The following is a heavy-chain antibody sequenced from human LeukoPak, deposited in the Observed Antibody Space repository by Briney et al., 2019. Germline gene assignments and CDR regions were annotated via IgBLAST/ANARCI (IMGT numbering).Heavy chain of an antibody. Sequence: GGSLRLSCAASGFTFSNYAMHWVRQAPGKGLEWVAVISYDGTDKYYADSVKGRFTISRDNSNNTLYLQMNSLRAEDTAVYYCAKVWGLYYYYMDVWGKGTTVTVSS. J-gene: IGHJ6*03. CDR2: ISYDGTDK. CDR1: GFTFSNYA. CDR3: AKVWGLYYYYMDV. V-gene: IGHV3-30-3*01. D-gene: IGHD7-27*01.